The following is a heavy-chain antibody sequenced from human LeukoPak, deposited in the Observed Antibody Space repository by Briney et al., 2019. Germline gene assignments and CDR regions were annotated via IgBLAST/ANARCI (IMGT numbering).Heavy chain of an antibody. V-gene: IGHV3-23*01. CDR3: AKDYGDSFDY. D-gene: IGHD4-17*01. Sequence: GASLRLSCAASGFTFSSYAMSWVRQAPGKGLEWVSAISGSGGSTYYADSVKGRFTISRDNSKNTLYLQINGLRAEDTAVYYCAKDYGDSFDYWGQGTLVTVSS. CDR2: ISGSGGST. J-gene: IGHJ4*02. CDR1: GFTFSSYA.